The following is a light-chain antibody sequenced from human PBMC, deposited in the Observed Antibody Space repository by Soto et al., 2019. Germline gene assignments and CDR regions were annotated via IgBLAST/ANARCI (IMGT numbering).Light chain of an antibody. V-gene: IGKV3-15*01. CDR1: QSVSNK. Sequence: EVVMRQSPATLSVSPGETATLSCRASQSVSNKLAWYQQRPGQAPRLLIYAADTRATGIPDRFSGSGSGREFTLTISSLQSEDFADYYCHQYNNWPPWTFGQGTKVEVK. CDR3: HQYNNWPPWT. CDR2: AAD. J-gene: IGKJ1*01.